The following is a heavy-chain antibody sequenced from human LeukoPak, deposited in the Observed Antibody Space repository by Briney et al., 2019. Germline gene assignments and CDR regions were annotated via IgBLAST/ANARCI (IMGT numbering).Heavy chain of an antibody. D-gene: IGHD1-1*01. V-gene: IGHV3-7*01. CDR2: IKQDGSEK. CDR3: ARDRNWNYPDY. J-gene: IGHJ4*02. CDR1: GFTFSGYW. Sequence: GGSLRLSCTASGFTFSGYWMSWVRQAPGKGLEWVANIKQDGSEKYYVDSVKGRFTISRDNAKNSLYLQMNSLRAEDTAVYYCARDRNWNYPDYWGQGTLVTVSS.